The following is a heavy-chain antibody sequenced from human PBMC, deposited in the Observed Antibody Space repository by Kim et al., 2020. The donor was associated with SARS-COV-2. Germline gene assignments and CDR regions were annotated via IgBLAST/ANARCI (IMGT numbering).Heavy chain of an antibody. Sequence: GESLRLSCAASGFTFSAHALHWVRQAPGKGLEWVAHIAYDGSHISYPDSVKGRFIISRDNTKYTLFPQMNSLRPEDTAVYYCLAEIGSRSFDHWGQGTLVTVSS. V-gene: IGHV3-30*04. CDR1: GFTFSAHA. CDR3: LAEIGSRSFDH. CDR2: IAYDGSHI. D-gene: IGHD3-10*01. J-gene: IGHJ4*02.